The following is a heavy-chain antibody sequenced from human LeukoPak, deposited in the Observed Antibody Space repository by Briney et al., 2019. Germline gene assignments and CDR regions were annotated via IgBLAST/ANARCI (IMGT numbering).Heavy chain of an antibody. CDR3: AKSLWLPSSSPDY. J-gene: IGHJ4*02. D-gene: IGHD3-9*01. CDR2: ISGSGGST. V-gene: IGHV3-23*01. CDR1: GFTFSSYA. Sequence: PGGSLRLSCAASGFTFSSYAMSWVRQAPGKGLDWVSDISGSGGSTYYADSVKGRFTISRDNSKNTLYLQMNSLRAEDTAVYYCAKSLWLPSSSPDYWGQGTLVTVSS.